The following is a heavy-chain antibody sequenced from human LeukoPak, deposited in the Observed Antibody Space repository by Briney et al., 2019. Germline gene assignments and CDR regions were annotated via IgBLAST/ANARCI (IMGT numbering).Heavy chain of an antibody. CDR3: ARNWRYYDSSGYYTSANYFDY. V-gene: IGHV3-7*01. D-gene: IGHD3-22*01. CDR1: GFTFSSYW. J-gene: IGHJ4*02. Sequence: PGGSLRLSCAASGFTFSSYWMSWVRQAPGQGLEWVANIKQDGSEKYYVDSVKGRFTISRDNAKNSLYLQMNSLRAEDTAVYYCARNWRYYDSSGYYTSANYFDYWGQGTLVTVSS. CDR2: IKQDGSEK.